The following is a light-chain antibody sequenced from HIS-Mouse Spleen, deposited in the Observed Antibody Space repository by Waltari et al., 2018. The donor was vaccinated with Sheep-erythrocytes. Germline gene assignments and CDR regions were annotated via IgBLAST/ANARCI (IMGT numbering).Light chain of an antibody. CDR3: CSYAGSSTPWV. CDR1: SSHVASYNL. Sequence: QSALTQPPSVSGSPGQSITISCNGTSSHVASYNLVPWYQQHPGKAPKLMIYEGSKRPSGVSNRFSGSKSGNTASLTISGLQAEDEADYYCCSYAGSSTPWVFGGGTKLTVL. CDR2: EGS. J-gene: IGLJ3*02. V-gene: IGLV2-23*01.